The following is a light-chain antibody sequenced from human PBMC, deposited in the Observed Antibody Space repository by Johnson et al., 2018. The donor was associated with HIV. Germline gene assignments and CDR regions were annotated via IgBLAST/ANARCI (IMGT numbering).Light chain of an antibody. CDR2: DNN. CDR1: TSNIGKSY. CDR3: GKWDGSGDF. Sequence: QSVLTQPPSVSAAPGQKVTISCSGSTSNIGKSYVSWYQQLPGTAPKLLIYDNNRRPSGPPDRFSGSKSGTSATLAITGLQTGDEADYYCGKWDGSGDFFGTGTKVTVL. V-gene: IGLV1-51*01. J-gene: IGLJ1*01.